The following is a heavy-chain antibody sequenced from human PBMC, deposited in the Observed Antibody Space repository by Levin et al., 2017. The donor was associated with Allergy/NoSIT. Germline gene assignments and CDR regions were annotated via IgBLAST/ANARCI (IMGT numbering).Heavy chain of an antibody. CDR1: GFTFSDFS. V-gene: IGHV3-48*01. CDR2: ISSGSMTI. J-gene: IGHJ4*02. Sequence: GESLKISCAASGFTFSDFSMNWVRQAPGKGLEWVSYISSGSMTIYYADSVKGRFTISRDNAKDSLYLQMSSLRAEDTAIYYCARDGFDNSGYYMAGNWGQGTLVTVSS. D-gene: IGHD3-22*01. CDR3: ARDGFDNSGYYMAGN.